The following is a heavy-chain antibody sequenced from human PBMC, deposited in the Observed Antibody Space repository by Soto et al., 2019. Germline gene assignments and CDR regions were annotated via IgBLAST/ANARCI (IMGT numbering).Heavy chain of an antibody. CDR2: INAGNGNK. V-gene: IGHV1-3*01. CDR1: GYTFTIYA. CDR3: ARRYSNYAWGYYYYGMDV. J-gene: IGHJ6*02. D-gene: IGHD4-4*01. Sequence: GGSVKVSCNASGYTFTIYAMHWVRQSPGQRLEWMGWINAGNGNKKYSQKFQGRVTITRDTSASTAYMELSSLRSEDRAVYYCARRYSNYAWGYYYYGMDVWGQGSTVTVSS.